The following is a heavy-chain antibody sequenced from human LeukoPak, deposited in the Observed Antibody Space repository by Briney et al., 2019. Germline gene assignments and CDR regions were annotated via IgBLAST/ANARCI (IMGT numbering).Heavy chain of an antibody. CDR1: GFTFSSYA. D-gene: IGHD4-17*01. V-gene: IGHV3-30*04. CDR2: ISYDGSNK. J-gene: IGHJ4*02. Sequence: HPGGSLGLSCAASGFTFSSYAMHWVRQAPGKGLEWVAVISYDGSNKYYADSVKGRFTISRDNSKDTLYLQMNSLRAEDTAVYYCARARGTYGDYEGDYWGQGTLVTVSS. CDR3: ARARGTYGDYEGDY.